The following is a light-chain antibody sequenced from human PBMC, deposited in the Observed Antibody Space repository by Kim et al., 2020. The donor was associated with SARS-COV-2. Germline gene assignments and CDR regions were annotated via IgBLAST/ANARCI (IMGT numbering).Light chain of an antibody. CDR3: SSYTSSATWV. CDR1: RSDVGGYKY. V-gene: IGLV2-14*03. J-gene: IGLJ3*02. Sequence: GQSITISCSGTRSDVGGYKYVSWYQQHPGKAPKFIIYDVSKRPSGVSNRFSGSKSGNTASLTISGLQAEDEADYYCSSYTSSATWVFGGGTKLTVL. CDR2: DVS.